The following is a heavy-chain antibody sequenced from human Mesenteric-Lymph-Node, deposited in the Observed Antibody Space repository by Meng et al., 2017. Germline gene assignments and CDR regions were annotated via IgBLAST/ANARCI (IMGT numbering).Heavy chain of an antibody. CDR2: IYYSGST. D-gene: IGHD3-16*01. J-gene: IGHJ3*02. CDR1: GYSISSGYY. Sequence: SETLSLTCTVSGYSISSGYYWGWIRQPPGKGLEWIGSIYYSGSTNYNPSLKSRVTISIDTSRNQFSLKLSSVTAADTAVYFCARDLGPTSDAFDIWGQGTTVTVSS. CDR3: ARDLGPTSDAFDI. V-gene: IGHV4-38-2*02.